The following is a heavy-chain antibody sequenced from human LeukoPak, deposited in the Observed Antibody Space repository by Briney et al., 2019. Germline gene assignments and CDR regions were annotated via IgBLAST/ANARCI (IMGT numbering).Heavy chain of an antibody. D-gene: IGHD4-23*01. CDR2: IYYSGST. J-gene: IGHJ3*02. CDR1: GGSISSSSYY. Sequence: PSETLSLTCTVSGGSISSSSYYWGWIRQPPGKGLEWIGSIYYSGSTYYNPSLKSRVTISVDTSKNQFSLKLSSVTAADTAVYYCARRYTVVTLDAFGIWGQGTMVTVSS. CDR3: ARRYTVVTLDAFGI. V-gene: IGHV4-39*01.